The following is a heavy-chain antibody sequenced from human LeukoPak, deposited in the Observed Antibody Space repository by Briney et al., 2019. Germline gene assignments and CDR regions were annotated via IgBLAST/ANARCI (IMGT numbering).Heavy chain of an antibody. D-gene: IGHD6-19*01. CDR3: AKNSSGGYSDC. V-gene: IGHV1-18*01. Sequence: ASVTVSCKASGYTFTSSGISWVRQAPGQGLEWMGWISTYTGYSKYAQNLQGRVTMTADTSTSTAYMELSSLRSDDTAVYYCAKNSSGGYSDCWGQGTLVTVSS. CDR1: GYTFTSSG. J-gene: IGHJ4*02. CDR2: ISTYTGYS.